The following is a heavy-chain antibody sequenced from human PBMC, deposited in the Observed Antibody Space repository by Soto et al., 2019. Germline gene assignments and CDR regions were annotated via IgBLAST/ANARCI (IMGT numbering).Heavy chain of an antibody. CDR2: VSTYSEHT. D-gene: IGHD1-20*01. V-gene: IGHV1-18*04. Sequence: QLVQSGDEVKKPGASVKVSCRASGYIFNSVGISWLRQVPGQGLEWMGWVSTYSEHTKSVQKFQERVTLTPDTSTSTTYMELRSLRSDDTAVYYCARDLNWNNVLGFDSWGQGTLVTVSS. CDR1: GYIFNSVG. CDR3: ARDLNWNNVLGFDS. J-gene: IGHJ4*02.